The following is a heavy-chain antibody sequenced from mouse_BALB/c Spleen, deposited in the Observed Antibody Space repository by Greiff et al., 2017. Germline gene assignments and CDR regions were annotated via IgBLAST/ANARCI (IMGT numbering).Heavy chain of an antibody. CDR3: ARGYFDV. V-gene: IGHV1S81*02. J-gene: IGHJ1*01. Sequence: QQSCKASGYTFTSYWMHWVKQRPGQGLEWIGEINPSNGRTNYNEKFKSKATLTVDKSSSTAYMQLSSLTSEDSAVYYCARGYFDVWGAGTTVTVSS. CDR2: INPSNGRT. CDR1: GYTFTSYW.